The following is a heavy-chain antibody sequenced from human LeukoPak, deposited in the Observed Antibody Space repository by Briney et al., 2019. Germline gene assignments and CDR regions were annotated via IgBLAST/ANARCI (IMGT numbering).Heavy chain of an antibody. V-gene: IGHV1-2*02. CDR1: GYTFTGYY. Sequence: GASVKVSCKASGYTFTGYYMHWVRQAPGPGLEWMGWINPNSGGTNYAQKFQGRVTMTRDTTISTAYMELSRLRSDDTAVYYCARALFMITPAMYGMDVWGQGTTVTVSS. CDR2: INPNSGGT. D-gene: IGHD3-16*01. CDR3: ARALFMITPAMYGMDV. J-gene: IGHJ6*02.